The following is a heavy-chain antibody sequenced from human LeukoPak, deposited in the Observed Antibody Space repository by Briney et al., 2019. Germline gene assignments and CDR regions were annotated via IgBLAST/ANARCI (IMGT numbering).Heavy chain of an antibody. CDR2: ISHDGSNK. Sequence: GGSLRLSCAASGFTFSSYAMHWVRQAPGKGLEWVAVISHDGSNKYYADSVKGRFTISRDNSKNTLYLQMNSLRAEDTAVYYCAEENYYDSSAYPDNWGQGTLVTVSS. J-gene: IGHJ4*02. CDR1: GFTFSSYA. CDR3: AEENYYDSSAYPDN. V-gene: IGHV3-30*04. D-gene: IGHD3-22*01.